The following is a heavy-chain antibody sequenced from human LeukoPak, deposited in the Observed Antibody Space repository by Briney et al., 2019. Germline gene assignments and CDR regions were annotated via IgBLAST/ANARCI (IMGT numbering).Heavy chain of an antibody. D-gene: IGHD6-19*01. CDR1: GFTFSSYS. V-gene: IGHV3-21*01. Sequence: PGGSLRLSCAASGFTFSSYSMNWVRQAPGKGLEWVSSISSSSSYIYYADSVKGRFTISRDNAKNSLYLQMNSLRAEDTAVYYCARAGRYSSGWTDYWGQGTLVTVSS. J-gene: IGHJ4*02. CDR3: ARAGRYSSGWTDY. CDR2: ISSSSSYI.